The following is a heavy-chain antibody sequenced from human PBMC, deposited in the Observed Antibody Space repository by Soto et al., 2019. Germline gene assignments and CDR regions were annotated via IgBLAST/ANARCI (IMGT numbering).Heavy chain of an antibody. V-gene: IGHV3-23*01. CDR2: ITETGGDT. CDR1: GFTFGNFV. CDR3: TKASSDRNHMEV. Sequence: PGGSLRLSCAASGFTFGNFVMRWVRQTPGKGLEWVSTITETGGDTYYADSVTGRFTISRDNSKNTLYLQMTSLRAEDTALYYCTKASSDRNHMEVWGPGTTVTVSS. J-gene: IGHJ6*02.